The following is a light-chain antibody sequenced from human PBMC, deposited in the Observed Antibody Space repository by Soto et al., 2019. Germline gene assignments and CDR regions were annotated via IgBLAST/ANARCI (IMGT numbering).Light chain of an antibody. CDR1: KSISSY. CDR2: AAS. Sequence: DIQMTQSPSSLSASVGDRFPITCRASKSISSYLNRSQQKPGKAPKLLIYAASSLQSGVPSRFSGSGSGTDFTLTISSLQPEDFATYYCKQSWAFGPGTKVDIK. J-gene: IGKJ3*01. V-gene: IGKV1-39*01. CDR3: KQSWA.